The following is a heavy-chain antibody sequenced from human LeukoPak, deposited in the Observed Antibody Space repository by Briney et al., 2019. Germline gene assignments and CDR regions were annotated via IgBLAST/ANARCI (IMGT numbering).Heavy chain of an antibody. Sequence: SETLSLTCTVSGGSISSSSYYWGWIRQPPGKGLEWIGSIYYSGSTYYNPSLKSRVTISVDTSKNQFSLKLSSVTAADTAAYYCASMYSSSAGDYFDYWGQGTLVTVSS. D-gene: IGHD6-6*01. V-gene: IGHV4-39*01. J-gene: IGHJ4*02. CDR2: IYYSGST. CDR1: GGSISSSSYY. CDR3: ASMYSSSAGDYFDY.